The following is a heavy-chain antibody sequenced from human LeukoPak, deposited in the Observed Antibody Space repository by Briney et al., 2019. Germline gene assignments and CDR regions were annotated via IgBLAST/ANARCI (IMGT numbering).Heavy chain of an antibody. V-gene: IGHV3-23*01. Sequence: GGSLRLSCAGSGFTFSRYDINWVRQAPGKGLEWVSGISGSGGSTYYADSVKGRFTISRDNSKNTLYLQMNSLRAEDTAVYYCAKLGGSYGHFDYWGQGTLATVPS. D-gene: IGHD1-26*01. J-gene: IGHJ4*02. CDR3: AKLGGSYGHFDY. CDR2: ISGSGGST. CDR1: GFTFSRYD.